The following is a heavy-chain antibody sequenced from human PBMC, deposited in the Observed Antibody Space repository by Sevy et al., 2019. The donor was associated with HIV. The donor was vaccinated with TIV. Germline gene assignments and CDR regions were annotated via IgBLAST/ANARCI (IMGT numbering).Heavy chain of an antibody. V-gene: IGHV3-33*01. D-gene: IGHD1-26*01. CDR2: IWHDGSQK. CDR1: GFTFSSYA. J-gene: IGHJ4*02. CDR3: ARGRVGATTSYYFDY. Sequence: GGSLRLSCTASGFTFSSYAMHWVRQAPGKGLEWVGFIWHDGSQKYYADSVRGRFTFSRDNSKNTLFLQVISLRAEDTAVYYCARGRVGATTSYYFDYWGQGTLVTVSS.